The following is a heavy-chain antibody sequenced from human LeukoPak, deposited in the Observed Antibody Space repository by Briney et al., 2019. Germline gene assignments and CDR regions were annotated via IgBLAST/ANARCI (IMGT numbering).Heavy chain of an antibody. D-gene: IGHD2-21*02. CDR3: ARWGESGDSVVHAFDI. J-gene: IGHJ3*02. CDR2: GHHSGTT. CDR1: GASITSYY. V-gene: IGHV4-59*01. Sequence: PSETLSLTCTVSGASITSYYWNWMRQSPGKGLEWIGYGHHSGTTNYNPSLESRGTISVDTSKNQSSLKLSSVSAADTAVYYCARWGESGDSVVHAFDIWGRRTMVTVSS.